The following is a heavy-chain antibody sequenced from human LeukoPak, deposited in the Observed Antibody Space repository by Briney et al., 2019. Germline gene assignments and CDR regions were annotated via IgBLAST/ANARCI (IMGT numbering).Heavy chain of an antibody. J-gene: IGHJ4*02. CDR3: ARASDSSGYYLDY. CDR2: IYYSAST. CDR1: GGSISTYY. V-gene: IGHV4-59*01. D-gene: IGHD3-22*01. Sequence: KPSETLSLTCTVSGGSISTYYWSWIRQSPGKGLEWIGYIYYSASTNYNPSLKSRVTMSVDTSKNQLSLKLSSVTAADTAVYYCARASDSSGYYLDYWGQGTLVTVSS.